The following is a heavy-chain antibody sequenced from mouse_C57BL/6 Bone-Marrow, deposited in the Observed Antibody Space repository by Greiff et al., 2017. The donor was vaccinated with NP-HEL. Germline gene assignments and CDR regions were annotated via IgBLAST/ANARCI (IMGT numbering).Heavy chain of an antibody. D-gene: IGHD4-1*02. J-gene: IGHJ3*01. CDR1: GYTFTSYW. V-gene: IGHV1-59*01. Sequence: QVQLQQPGAELVRPGTSVKLSCKASGYTFTSYWMHWVKQRPGQGLEWIGVIDPSDSYTNYNQKFKGKATLTVDTSSSTAYMQLSSLTSEDSAVYYCASTGSFAYWGQGTLVTVPA. CDR2: IDPSDSYT. CDR3: ASTGSFAY.